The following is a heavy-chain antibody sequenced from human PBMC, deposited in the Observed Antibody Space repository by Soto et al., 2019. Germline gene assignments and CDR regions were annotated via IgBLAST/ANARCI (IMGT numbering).Heavy chain of an antibody. J-gene: IGHJ5*02. D-gene: IGHD3-22*01. CDR1: GGSVSSGSYY. CDR3: ARDEHDSSGHRFDP. Sequence: SETLSLTCTVSGGSVSSGSYYWSWIRQPPGKGLEWIGYIYYSGSTNYNPSLKSRVTISVDTSKNQFSLKLSSVTAADTAVYYCARDEHDSSGHRFDPWGQGTLVTVSS. CDR2: IYYSGST. V-gene: IGHV4-61*01.